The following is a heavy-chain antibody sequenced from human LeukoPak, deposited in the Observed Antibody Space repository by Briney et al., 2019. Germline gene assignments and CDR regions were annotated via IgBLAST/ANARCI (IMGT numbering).Heavy chain of an antibody. CDR3: ARDPYSGSSSNWFDP. CDR2: INPSGGST. Sequence: ASVKVSCKASGYTFTSYYMHWVRQAPGQGLEWMGIINPSGGSTSYAQKSQGRVTMTRDMSTSTVYMELSSLRSEDTAVYYCARDPYSGSSSNWFDPWGQGTLVTVSS. CDR1: GYTFTSYY. D-gene: IGHD1-26*01. V-gene: IGHV1-46*01. J-gene: IGHJ5*02.